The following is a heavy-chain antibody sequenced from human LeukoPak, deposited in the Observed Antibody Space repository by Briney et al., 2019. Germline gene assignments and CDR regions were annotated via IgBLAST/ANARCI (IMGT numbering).Heavy chain of an antibody. CDR3: ARAYYDFWSGYSDY. D-gene: IGHD3-3*01. V-gene: IGHV3-21*01. CDR2: ISSSSSYI. Sequence: GGSLRLSCAASGFTVSSNYMNWVRQAPGKGLEWVSSISSSSSYIYYADSVKGRFTISRDNAKNSLYLQMNSLRAEDTAVYYCARAYYDFWSGYSDYWGQGTLVTVSS. J-gene: IGHJ4*02. CDR1: GFTVSSNY.